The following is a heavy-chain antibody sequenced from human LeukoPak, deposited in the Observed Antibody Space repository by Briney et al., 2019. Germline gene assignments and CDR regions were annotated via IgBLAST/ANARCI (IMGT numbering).Heavy chain of an antibody. CDR2: ISAYNSNT. J-gene: IGHJ4*02. CDR1: GYTFTSYG. V-gene: IGHV1-18*01. CDR3: ARERGYSGYDYGY. Sequence: ASVKVSCKASGYTFTSYGISWVRRAPGQGLEWRGSISAYNSNTKYAQKLQGRVTMTTDTSTSTAYMELRSLRSDDTAVYYCARERGYSGYDYGYWGQGTLVTVSS. D-gene: IGHD5-12*01.